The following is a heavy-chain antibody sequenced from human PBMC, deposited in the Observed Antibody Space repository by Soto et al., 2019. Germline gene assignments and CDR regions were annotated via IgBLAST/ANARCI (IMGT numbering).Heavy chain of an antibody. D-gene: IGHD6-6*01. CDR3: ARVSAQLDEYYYYGMDV. Sequence: SLRLSCAASGFTFSSYGMHWVRQAPGKGLEWVAVIWYDGSNKYYADSVKGRFTISRDNSKNTLYLQMNSLRAEDTAVYYCARVSAQLDEYYYYGMDVWGQGTTVTVSS. J-gene: IGHJ6*02. CDR1: GFTFSSYG. V-gene: IGHV3-33*01. CDR2: IWYDGSNK.